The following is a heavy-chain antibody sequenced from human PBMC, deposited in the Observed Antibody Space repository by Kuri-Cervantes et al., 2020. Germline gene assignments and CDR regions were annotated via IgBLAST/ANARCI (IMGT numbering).Heavy chain of an antibody. CDR3: ARDQGVAGATLLDY. J-gene: IGHJ4*02. Sequence: GGSLRLSCAASGFTFSSYSMNWVRQAPGKGLEWVSSISSSSNYIYYADSVKGRFTISRDNAKKSLYLQMNSLRAEDTAVYYCARDQGVAGATLLDYWGQGALVTVSS. D-gene: IGHD1-26*01. CDR2: ISSSSNYI. CDR1: GFTFSSYS. V-gene: IGHV3-21*01.